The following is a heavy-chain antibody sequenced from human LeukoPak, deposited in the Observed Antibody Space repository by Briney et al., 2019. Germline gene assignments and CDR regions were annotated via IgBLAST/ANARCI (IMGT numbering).Heavy chain of an antibody. Sequence: ASVKVSCKASRYTFTSYGISWVRQPPGQRLEWMGWISAYNGNTHYTHKLQGRGTMTTDTSTSTAYMELRSLRSDDTAVYYCARDRRTYYYDSSGYHGDYWGQGTLVTVSS. V-gene: IGHV1-18*01. J-gene: IGHJ4*02. CDR3: ARDRRTYYYDSSGYHGDY. D-gene: IGHD3-22*01. CDR1: RYTFTSYG. CDR2: ISAYNGNT.